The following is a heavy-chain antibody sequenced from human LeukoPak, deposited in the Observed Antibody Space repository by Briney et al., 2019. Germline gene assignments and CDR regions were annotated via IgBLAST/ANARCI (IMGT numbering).Heavy chain of an antibody. CDR1: GITFRSSS. V-gene: IGHV3-30*02. J-gene: IGHJ4*02. CDR3: AQPDF. CDR2: IRFDGSTK. Sequence: GGSLRLSCVASGITFRSSSMHWVRQAQGKGLEWLAFIRFDGSTKYYADSVKGRFTVSRDNSKSTLYLQMNSLRAEDTAVYYCAQPDFWGQGTLVTVSS.